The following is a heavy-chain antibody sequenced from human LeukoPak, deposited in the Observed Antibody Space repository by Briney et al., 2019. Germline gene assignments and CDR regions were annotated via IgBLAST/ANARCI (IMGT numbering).Heavy chain of an antibody. J-gene: IGHJ4*02. CDR2: INPSGGST. CDR1: GYTFTSYY. V-gene: IGHV1-46*01. Sequence: GASVKVSCKASGYTFTSYYMHWVRQAPGQGLEWMGIINPSGGSTSYAQKFQGRVTMTRDTSTSTVYMVLSSLRSEDTAVYYCARDATYYYDSSGPGDDYWGQGTLVTVSS. CDR3: ARDATYYYDSSGPGDDY. D-gene: IGHD3-22*01.